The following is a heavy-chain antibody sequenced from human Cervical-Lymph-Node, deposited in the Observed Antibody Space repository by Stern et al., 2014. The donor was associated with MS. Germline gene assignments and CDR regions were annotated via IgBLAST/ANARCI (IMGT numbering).Heavy chain of an antibody. J-gene: IGHJ4*02. V-gene: IGHV2-5*02. Sequence: QITLKESGPTLVKPTQTLTLTCDCSGFSLSTSGVGVGWIRQPPGKALEWLALIYWDDGKRYTPYLSNRLTITKDTSKNRVVLTMTNVDPVDTATYYCAHRNIMTAVTIFDYWGQGTLVTVSS. CDR3: AHRNIMTAVTIFDY. D-gene: IGHD4-17*01. CDR2: IYWDDGK. CDR1: GFSLSTSGVG.